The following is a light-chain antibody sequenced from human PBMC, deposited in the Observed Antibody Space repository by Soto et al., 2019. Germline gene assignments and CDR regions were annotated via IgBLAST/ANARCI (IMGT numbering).Light chain of an antibody. CDR3: SSYTGDVTPGV. Sequence: QSALTQPASVSGSLGQSITISCTGTSTDFGGYNYVSWYQQHPGRAPKLILYEVSHRPSGVSTLCSGSKSGNTAFLTISGLQADDMADYYCSSYTGDVTPGVFGPGTKLTVL. J-gene: IGLJ1*01. CDR2: EVS. V-gene: IGLV2-14*01. CDR1: STDFGGYNY.